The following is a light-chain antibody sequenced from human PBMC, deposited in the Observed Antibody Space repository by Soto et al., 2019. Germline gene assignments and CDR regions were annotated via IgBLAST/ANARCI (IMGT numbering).Light chain of an antibody. CDR2: DAS. CDR3: QQYQTYPMYT. J-gene: IGKJ2*01. V-gene: IGKV1-5*01. CDR1: QSISRW. Sequence: DIQMTQSPSTLSASVGDRVTITCRASQSISRWLAWYQQKPGKAPKFLISDASTLQSGVPSRFSGSGSGTEFTLTISSLQPDDFATYSCQQYQTYPMYTFGQGTKLEI.